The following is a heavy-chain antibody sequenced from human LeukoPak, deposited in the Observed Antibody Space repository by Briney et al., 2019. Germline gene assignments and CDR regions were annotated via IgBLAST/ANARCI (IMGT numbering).Heavy chain of an antibody. V-gene: IGHV1-2*02. D-gene: IGHD3-10*01. J-gene: IGHJ4*02. CDR3: ASSMVRGPNPPGY. CDR2: INPNSGGT. Sequence: ASVKVSCKASGYTFTGYYMHWVRQAPGQRLEWMGWINPNSGGTNYAQKFQGRVTMTRDTSISTAYMELSRLRSDDTAVYYCASSMVRGPNPPGYWGQGTLVTVSS. CDR1: GYTFTGYY.